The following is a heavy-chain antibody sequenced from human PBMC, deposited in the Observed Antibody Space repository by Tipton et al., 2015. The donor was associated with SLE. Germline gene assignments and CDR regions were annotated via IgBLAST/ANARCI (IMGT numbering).Heavy chain of an antibody. CDR3: ARALNFWSGYYLDY. J-gene: IGHJ4*02. CDR2: IYHSGST. Sequence: TLSLTCTVSGGSISSSSYYWGWIRQPPGKGLEWIGSIYHSGSTYYNPSLKSRVTISVDTSKNQFSLKLSSVTAADTAVYYCARALNFWSGYYLDYWGQGTLVTVSS. CDR1: GGSISSSSYY. V-gene: IGHV4-39*07. D-gene: IGHD3-3*01.